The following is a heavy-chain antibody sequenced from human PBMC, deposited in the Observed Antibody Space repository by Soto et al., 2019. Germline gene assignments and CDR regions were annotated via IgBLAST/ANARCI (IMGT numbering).Heavy chain of an antibody. D-gene: IGHD5-12*01. V-gene: IGHV3-30*18. CDR3: AKDPGYGLAY. CDR2: IPYDESSE. CDR1: GFTFSSYG. Sequence: QVQLVESGGGVVQPGRSLRLSCAASGFTFSSYGMHWVRQAPGKGREWVAAIPYDESSEYYADSVKGRFTISRDNSRNTLYLQMNSLGAEDTAVYYCAKDPGYGLAYCGQGTLVTVSS. J-gene: IGHJ4*02.